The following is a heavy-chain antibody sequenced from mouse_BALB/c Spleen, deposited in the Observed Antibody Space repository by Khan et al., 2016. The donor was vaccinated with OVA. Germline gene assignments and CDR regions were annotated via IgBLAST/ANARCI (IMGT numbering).Heavy chain of an antibody. CDR1: GFSLSAYG. Sequence: QVQLKESRPGLVQPSQSLSITCTVSGFSLSAYGIHWVRQSPGKGLEWLGVIWSGGRTDYNVPFISRLSITKDNSKSQVFFKMNSLQADDTAIYYCARNSYRYDFTYWGQGTLVTVSA. J-gene: IGHJ3*01. CDR2: IWSGGRT. CDR3: ARNSYRYDFTY. V-gene: IGHV2-2*01. D-gene: IGHD2-14*01.